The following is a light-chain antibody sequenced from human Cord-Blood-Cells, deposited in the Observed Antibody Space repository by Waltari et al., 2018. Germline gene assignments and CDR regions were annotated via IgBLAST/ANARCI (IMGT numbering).Light chain of an antibody. CDR1: SSAVCGYHY. CDR2: DVS. J-gene: IGLJ1*01. V-gene: IGLV2-11*01. Sequence: QSALTQPRSVSGSPGQSVTISCTGTSSAVCGYHYVSWYQQHPGKAPKLIIYDVSKRPSGVPDRFSGSKSGNTASLTISGLQAEDEADYYCCSYAGSYTYVFGTGTKVTVL. CDR3: CSYAGSYTYV.